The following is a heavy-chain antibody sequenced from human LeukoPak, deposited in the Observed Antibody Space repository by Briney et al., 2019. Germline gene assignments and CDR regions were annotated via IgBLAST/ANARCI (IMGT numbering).Heavy chain of an antibody. V-gene: IGHV5-51*01. CDR3: ARLLSTNGVCDY. D-gene: IGHD2-8*01. Sequence: GESLKIPCKGSGYRFTSYWIGWVRQMPGKGLEWMGIIYPGDSDTRYSPSFQGQVTISADTSISTAYLQWSSLKASDPAMYYCARLLSTNGVCDYWGQGTLVTVSS. J-gene: IGHJ4*02. CDR1: GYRFTSYW. CDR2: IYPGDSDT.